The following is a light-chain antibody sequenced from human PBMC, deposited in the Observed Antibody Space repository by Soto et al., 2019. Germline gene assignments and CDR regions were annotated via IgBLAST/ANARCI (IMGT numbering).Light chain of an antibody. CDR3: QSSDGSLNV. CDR2: GNS. CDR1: SSNIGAGYD. Sequence: QSVLTHPPSVSGAPGQRVTTSCTGSSSNIGAGYDVHWYQQLPGTAPKLLIYGNSNRPSGVPDRFSGSKSGTSASLAITGLQAEDEADYYCQSSDGSLNVFGTGTKVTVL. J-gene: IGLJ1*01. V-gene: IGLV1-40*01.